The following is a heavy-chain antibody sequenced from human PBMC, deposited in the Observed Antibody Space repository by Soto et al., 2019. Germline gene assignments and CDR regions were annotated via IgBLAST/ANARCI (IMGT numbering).Heavy chain of an antibody. V-gene: IGHV3-21*01. D-gene: IGHD6-25*01. Sequence: GGSLRLSCVGPGFIFSSYYMNWVRQAPGKGLEWVSSISGGSAYIYYAESVKGRFTISRDNAKNSRYLEMNSLRVEGTAVYCIVRVWRLVGRYGMDVWGQGTTVTVSS. CDR3: VRVWRLVGRYGMDV. CDR1: GFIFSSYY. J-gene: IGHJ6*02. CDR2: ISGGSAYI.